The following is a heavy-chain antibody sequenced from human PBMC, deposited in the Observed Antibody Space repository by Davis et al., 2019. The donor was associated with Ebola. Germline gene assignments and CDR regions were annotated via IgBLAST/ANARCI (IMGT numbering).Heavy chain of an antibody. J-gene: IGHJ6*02. V-gene: IGHV1-8*02. CDR3: ARTDFWSGYYGSYYYYSMDV. Sequence: ASVKVSCKASGYTFTGYYMHWVRQAPGQGLEWMGWMNPNSGNTGYAQKFQGRVTMTRNTSISTAYMELSSLRSEDTAVYYCARTDFWSGYYGSYYYYSMDVWGQGTTVTVSS. CDR1: GYTFTGYY. CDR2: MNPNSGNT. D-gene: IGHD3-3*01.